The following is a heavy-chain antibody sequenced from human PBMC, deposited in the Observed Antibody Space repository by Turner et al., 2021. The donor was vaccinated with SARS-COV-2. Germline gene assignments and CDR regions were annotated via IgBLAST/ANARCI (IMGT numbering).Heavy chain of an antibody. V-gene: IGHV3-21*01. Sequence: EVQLVESGGGLVKPGGSLRPSCAASGFTFSSYSMNWVRQAPGKGLEWVSSISSSSSYRYYADSVKGRFTISRDNAKNSLYLQMNSLRAEDTAVYYCARSPTAPGYYYDSSGYYTPYYFDYWGQGTLVTVSS. J-gene: IGHJ4*02. CDR2: ISSSSSYR. D-gene: IGHD3-22*01. CDR3: ARSPTAPGYYYDSSGYYTPYYFDY. CDR1: GFTFSSYS.